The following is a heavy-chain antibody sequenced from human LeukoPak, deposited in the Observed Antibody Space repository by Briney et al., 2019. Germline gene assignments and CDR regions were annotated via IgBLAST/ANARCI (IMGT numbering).Heavy chain of an antibody. Sequence: GGSLRLSCAASGFTFDDYAMHWVRQAPGKGLEWVSGISWNSGSIGYADSVKGRFTISRDNAKNSLYLQMNSLRAEDTALYYCAKDISAAGPGDYWGQGTLVTVSS. D-gene: IGHD6-13*01. CDR3: AKDISAAGPGDY. V-gene: IGHV3-9*01. J-gene: IGHJ4*02. CDR1: GFTFDDYA. CDR2: ISWNSGSI.